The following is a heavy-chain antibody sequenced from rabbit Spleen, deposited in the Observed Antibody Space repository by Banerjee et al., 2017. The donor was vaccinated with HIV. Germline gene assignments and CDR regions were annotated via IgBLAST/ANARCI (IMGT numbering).Heavy chain of an antibody. CDR1: GFDFSYGYV. Sequence: QEQLEESGGGLFKPEGSLTLTFKASGFDFSYGYVMSWFLQAPVKGLVWIASINSFTGGPVYANWAKGRFTVSKASWTTVTLQMTSLTAADTARYFCARDLPDVIGWNFNLWGPGTLVTVS. D-gene: IGHD1-1*01. CDR2: INSFTGGP. J-gene: IGHJ4*01. V-gene: IGHV1S45*01. CDR3: ARDLPDVIGWNFNL.